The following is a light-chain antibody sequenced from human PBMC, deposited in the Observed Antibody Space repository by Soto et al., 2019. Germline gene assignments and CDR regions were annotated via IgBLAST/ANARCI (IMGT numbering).Light chain of an antibody. J-gene: IGKJ4*01. CDR2: WTS. V-gene: IGKV4-1*01. CDR3: QQFDTTPT. Sequence: DIVMTQSPDSLAVSLGERATINCKSSQTILHSPNNKNALVWYQQKPGQPPKLLISWTSTRESGVPDRFSGSGAGTDFSLTISGLPAEDVAVYYCQQFDTTPTFGGGTTVEIK. CDR1: QTILHSPNNKNA.